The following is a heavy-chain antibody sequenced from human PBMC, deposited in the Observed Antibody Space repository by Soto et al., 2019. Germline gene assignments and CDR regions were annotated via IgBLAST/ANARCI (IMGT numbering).Heavy chain of an antibody. J-gene: IGHJ6*02. Sequence: QVQLVQSGAEVKKPGSSVKVSCKASGGTFSSYAISWVRQAPGQGLECMGGIIPIFGTANYAQKFQGRVTITADEATSTAYMELRSLRYEDTAVYYCAGNLRGYSYGYLLVNGMDVWGQGTTVTVSS. D-gene: IGHD5-18*01. V-gene: IGHV1-69*12. CDR1: GGTFSSYA. CDR2: IIPIFGTA. CDR3: AGNLRGYSYGYLLVNGMDV.